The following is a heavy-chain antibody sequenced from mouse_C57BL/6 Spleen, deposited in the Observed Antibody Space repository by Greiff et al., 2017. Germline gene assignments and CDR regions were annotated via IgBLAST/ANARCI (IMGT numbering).Heavy chain of an antibody. CDR2: ISSGGDYI. Sequence: EVKVVESGEGLVKPGGSLKLSCAASGFTFSSYAMSWVRQTPEKRLEWVAYISSGGDYIYYADTVKGRFTISRDNARNTLYLQMSSLKSEDTAMYYCTRGTYYYGSSYPYYFDYWGQGTTLTVSS. V-gene: IGHV5-9-1*02. CDR1: GFTFSSYA. J-gene: IGHJ2*01. D-gene: IGHD1-1*01. CDR3: TRGTYYYGSSYPYYFDY.